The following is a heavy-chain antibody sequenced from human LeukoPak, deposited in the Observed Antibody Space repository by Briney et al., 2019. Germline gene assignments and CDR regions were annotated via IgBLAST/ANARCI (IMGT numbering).Heavy chain of an antibody. J-gene: IGHJ6*02. CDR1: GFAFSNYN. V-gene: IGHV3-21*01. CDR2: IRTSSSNI. D-gene: IGHD3-10*01. CDR3: ARGSINYGSGSYYLQTPYYYYGMDV. Sequence: PGGSLRLSCAASGFAFSNYNMNWVRQAPGKGLEWVSSIRTSSSNIYYADSVKGRFTISRDNAKNSLYLQMNSLRAGDTAVYYCARGSINYGSGSYYLQTPYYYYGMDVWGQGTTVTVSS.